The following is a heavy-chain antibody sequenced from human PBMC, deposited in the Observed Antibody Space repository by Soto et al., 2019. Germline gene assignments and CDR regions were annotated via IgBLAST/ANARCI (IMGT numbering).Heavy chain of an antibody. V-gene: IGHV3-30*04. CDR2: ISYNGRNE. Sequence: GGSLRLSCAASGFTFSFYAMHWVRQAPGKGLEWVAVISYNGRNEHYVDSVKGRFTISRDNSQDTLYLQMDSLRPDDTAVYYCARQAKIGDRSQFYFDSWGQGTLVTVSS. CDR3: ARQAKIGDRSQFYFDS. D-gene: IGHD3-16*01. J-gene: IGHJ4*02. CDR1: GFTFSFYA.